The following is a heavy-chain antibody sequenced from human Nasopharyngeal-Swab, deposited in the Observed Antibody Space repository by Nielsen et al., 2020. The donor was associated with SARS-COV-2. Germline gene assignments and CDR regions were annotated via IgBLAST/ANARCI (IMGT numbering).Heavy chain of an antibody. D-gene: IGHD1-14*01. CDR3: ARPTTLGYYYGMDV. CDR2: INHSGST. Sequence: RQAPGKGLEWIGEINHSGSTNYNPSLKSRVTIPVDTSKNQFSLKLSSVTAADTAVYYCARPTTLGYYYGMDVWGQGTTVTVSS. J-gene: IGHJ6*02. V-gene: IGHV4-34*01.